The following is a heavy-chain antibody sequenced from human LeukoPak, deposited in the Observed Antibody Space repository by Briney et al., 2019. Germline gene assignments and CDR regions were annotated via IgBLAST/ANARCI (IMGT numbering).Heavy chain of an antibody. CDR3: AKAWMATKFGFVY. CDR2: ISGSGGST. CDR1: GFTFSSYA. Sequence: GGSLRLSCAVSGFTFSSYAMSWVRQAPGKGLEWVSAISGSGGSTYYADSVKGRFTISRDNSKNTLYLQMNSLRAEDTAVYYCAKAWMATKFGFVYWGQGTLVTVSS. D-gene: IGHD5-24*01. V-gene: IGHV3-23*01. J-gene: IGHJ4*02.